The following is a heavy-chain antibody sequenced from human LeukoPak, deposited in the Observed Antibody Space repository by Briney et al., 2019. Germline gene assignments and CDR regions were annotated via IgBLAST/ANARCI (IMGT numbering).Heavy chain of an antibody. CDR3: ARDMVRGRNWFDP. D-gene: IGHD3-10*01. J-gene: IGHJ5*02. CDR2: ILQTGST. CDR1: GYSISSGYY. Sequence: SETLSLTCAVSGYSISSGYYWGWIRQPPGEGLEWIGSILQTGSTYYNPSLKSRVTISVDTSKNQFSLKLTSVTAADTAVYYCARDMVRGRNWFDPWGQRALVTVSS. V-gene: IGHV4-38-2*02.